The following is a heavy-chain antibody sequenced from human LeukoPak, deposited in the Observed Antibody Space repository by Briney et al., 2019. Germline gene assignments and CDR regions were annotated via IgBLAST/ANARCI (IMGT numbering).Heavy chain of an antibody. CDR2: IYHSGST. CDR3: ATVTTVVTPGAFDI. Sequence: SETLSLTCAVSGGSISRGGYSWSWIRQPPGKGLEWIGYIYHSGSTYYNPSLKSRVTISVDRSKNQFSLKLSSVTAADTAVYYCATVTTVVTPGAFDIWGQGTMVTVSS. V-gene: IGHV4-30-2*01. CDR1: GGSISRGGYS. D-gene: IGHD4-23*01. J-gene: IGHJ3*02.